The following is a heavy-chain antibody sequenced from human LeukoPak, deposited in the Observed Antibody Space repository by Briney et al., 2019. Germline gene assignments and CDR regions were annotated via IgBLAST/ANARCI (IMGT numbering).Heavy chain of an antibody. J-gene: IGHJ4*02. CDR2: IYYSGST. CDR3: ARGPGGLRPDY. Sequence: KPSETLSLTCTVSGGSISSYYWSWLRQAPGKGLEWIGYIYYSGSTNYNPSLKSRVTISIDTSKNQFSLKLSSVTAADTAVYYCARGPGGLRPDYWGQGTLVTVSS. V-gene: IGHV4-59*01. CDR1: GGSISSYY. D-gene: IGHD4-17*01.